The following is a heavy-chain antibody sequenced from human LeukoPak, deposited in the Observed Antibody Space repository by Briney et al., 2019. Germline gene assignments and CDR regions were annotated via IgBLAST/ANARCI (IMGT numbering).Heavy chain of an antibody. V-gene: IGHV3-30*18. CDR1: GFTFSSYG. J-gene: IGHJ4*02. CDR2: ISYDGSNK. CDR3: AKDGGLSSSWYNDY. D-gene: IGHD6-13*01. Sequence: PGGSLRLSCAASGFTFSSYGMHWVRQAPGKGLEWVAVISYDGSNKYYADSVKGRFTISRDNSKNTLYLQMNSLRAEDTAVYYCAKDGGLSSSWYNDYWGQGTLVTVSS.